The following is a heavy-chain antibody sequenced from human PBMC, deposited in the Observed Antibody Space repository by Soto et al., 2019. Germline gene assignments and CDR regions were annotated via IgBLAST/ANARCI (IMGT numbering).Heavy chain of an antibody. V-gene: IGHV3-23*01. CDR2: ISGSGGST. CDR3: AKDAINPAEGYCSGGSCYGFDWFDP. J-gene: IGHJ5*02. Sequence: GGSLRLSCAASGFTFSSYAMSWVRQAPGKGLEWVSAISGSGGSTYYADSVKGRFTISRDNSKNTLYLQMNSLRAEDTAVYYCAKDAINPAEGYCSGGSCYGFDWFDPWGQGTLVTVSS. D-gene: IGHD2-15*01. CDR1: GFTFSSYA.